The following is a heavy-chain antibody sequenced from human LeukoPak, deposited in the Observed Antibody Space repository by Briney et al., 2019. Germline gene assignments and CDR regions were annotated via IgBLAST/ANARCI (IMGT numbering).Heavy chain of an antibody. J-gene: IGHJ4*02. D-gene: IGHD6-13*01. Sequence: KPSETLSLTCAVYGGSFSGYYWSWIRQPPGKGLEWIGEINHSGSTNYNPSLKSRVTISVDTSKNQFSLKLSSVTAADTAVYYCARRAAVGELDYWGQGTLVTVSS. V-gene: IGHV4-34*01. CDR2: INHSGST. CDR1: GGSFSGYY. CDR3: ARRAAVGELDY.